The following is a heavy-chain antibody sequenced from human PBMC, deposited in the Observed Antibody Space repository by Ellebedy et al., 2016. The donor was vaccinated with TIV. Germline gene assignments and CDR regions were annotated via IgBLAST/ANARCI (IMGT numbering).Heavy chain of an antibody. V-gene: IGHV4-39*01. CDR1: GGSISSSSYY. J-gene: IGHJ4*02. D-gene: IGHD2-15*01. Sequence: GSLRLSCTVSGGSISSSSYYWGWIRQPPGKGLEWIGSIYYSGSTYYNPSHKSRVTISVDTSKNQFSLKLSSVTAADTAVYYCARQKGKHIVVAVNWGQGTLVTVSS. CDR2: IYYSGST. CDR3: ARQKGKHIVVAVN.